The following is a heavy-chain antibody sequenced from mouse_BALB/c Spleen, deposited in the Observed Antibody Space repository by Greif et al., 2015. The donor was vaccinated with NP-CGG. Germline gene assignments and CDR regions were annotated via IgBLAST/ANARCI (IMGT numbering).Heavy chain of an antibody. CDR1: GFTFSSYT. J-gene: IGHJ2*01. CDR2: ISNGGGST. V-gene: IGHV5-12-2*01. Sequence: EVQLVESGGGLVQPGGSLKLSCAASGFTFSSYTMSWVRQTPEKRLEWVAYISNGGGSTYYPDTVKGRFTISRDNAKNTLYLQMSSLKSEDTAMYYCARARRSYYFDYWGQGTTLTVSS. CDR3: ARARRSYYFDY.